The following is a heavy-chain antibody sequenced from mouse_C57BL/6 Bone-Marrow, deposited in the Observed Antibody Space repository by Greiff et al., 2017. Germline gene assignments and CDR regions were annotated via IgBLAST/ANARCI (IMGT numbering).Heavy chain of an antibody. J-gene: IGHJ2*01. CDR3: ARHGYYGYLLDD. D-gene: IGHD2-2*01. V-gene: IGHV5-9*01. Sequence: EVKLVESGGGLVKPGGSLKLSCAASGFTFSSYTMSWVRQTPEKRLEWVATISGGGGNTYYPDSVKGRFTISRDNAKSTLYLQMSSLRSEDTALYYCARHGYYGYLLDDWGQGTTLTVSS. CDR1: GFTFSSYT. CDR2: ISGGGGNT.